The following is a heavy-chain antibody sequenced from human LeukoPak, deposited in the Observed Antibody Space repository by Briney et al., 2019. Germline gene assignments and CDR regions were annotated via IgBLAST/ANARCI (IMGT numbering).Heavy chain of an antibody. CDR1: GGSISSYY. CDR2: IYYSGST. J-gene: IGHJ6*02. D-gene: IGHD3-22*01. CDR3: ARVPYYYDSSGYYYGMDV. V-gene: IGHV4-59*08. Sequence: SETLSLTCTVSGGSISSYYWSWIRQPPGKGLECFGYIYYSGSTNYKPSLKSRVTISVDTSKNQFSLKLSSVTAADTAVYYCARVPYYYDSSGYYYGMDVWGQGTTVTVSS.